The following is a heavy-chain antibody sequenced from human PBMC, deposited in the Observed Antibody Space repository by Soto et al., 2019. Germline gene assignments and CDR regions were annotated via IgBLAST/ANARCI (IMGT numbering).Heavy chain of an antibody. CDR3: ARDREIGATVTTYYDA. J-gene: IGHJ5*02. V-gene: IGHV3-21*06. D-gene: IGHD3-10*01. Sequence: PGGSLRLSCAASGFTFGPYSMNWVRQVPGNGLEWLASISSSSSYIFYADSVNGRFTVSRDNAKSSLFLHLNSLRADDTAVYFCARDREIGATVTTYYDAWGQGALVTVSS. CDR2: ISSSSSYI. CDR1: GFTFGPYS.